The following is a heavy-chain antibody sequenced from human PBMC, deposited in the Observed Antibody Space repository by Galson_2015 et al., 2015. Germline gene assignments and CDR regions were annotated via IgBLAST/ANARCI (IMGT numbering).Heavy chain of an antibody. CDR3: ARVRGSGTYYGMDV. CDR1: GFTVNNNY. D-gene: IGHD3-10*01. CDR2: IYSGGNT. V-gene: IGHV3-53*01. Sequence: SLRLSCAASGFTVNNNYINWVRRAPGKGLEWVSVIYSGGNTDFTDSVKGRFTISRDNAKNTLYLQMNSLRAEDTAVYYCARVRGSGTYYGMDVWGQGTTVTVSS. J-gene: IGHJ6*02.